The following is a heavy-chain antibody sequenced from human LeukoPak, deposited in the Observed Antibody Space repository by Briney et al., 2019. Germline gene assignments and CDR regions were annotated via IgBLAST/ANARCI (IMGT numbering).Heavy chain of an antibody. J-gene: IGHJ4*02. CDR3: ARVELEPTTYYFDY. V-gene: IGHV4-4*07. D-gene: IGHD1-1*01. CDR1: GGSISSYY. CDR2: IYTSGST. Sequence: SETLSLTCTVSGGSISSYYWSWIRQPAGKGLEWIGRIYTSGSTNYNPSLKSRVTISVDTSKNQFSLKLSSVTAADTAVYYCARVELEPTTYYFDYWGQGTLVTVSS.